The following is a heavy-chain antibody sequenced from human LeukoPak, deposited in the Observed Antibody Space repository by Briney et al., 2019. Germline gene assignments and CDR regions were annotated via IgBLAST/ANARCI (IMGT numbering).Heavy chain of an antibody. J-gene: IGHJ6*02. CDR3: ARGNVEAAAGRIDYYYGMDV. V-gene: IGHV3-33*01. CDR1: GFTFSSYG. CDR2: IWYDGSNK. D-gene: IGHD6-13*01. Sequence: PGRSLRLSCAASGFTFSSYGMHWVRQAPGKGLEWVAVIWYDGSNKYYADSVKGRFTISRDNSKNTLYLQMNSLRAEDTAVYYCARGNVEAAAGRIDYYYGMDVWGQGTTVTVPS.